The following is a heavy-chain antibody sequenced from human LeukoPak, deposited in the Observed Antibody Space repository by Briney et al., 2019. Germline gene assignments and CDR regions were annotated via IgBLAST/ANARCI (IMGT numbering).Heavy chain of an antibody. D-gene: IGHD6-13*01. CDR2: ISSSGSNT. Sequence: PGGSLRLSCAASGFTVSSNYMSWVRQAPGKGPEWVSVISSSGSNTNYADSVRGRFTVSRDNAKNSLSLQMNRLRPEDSAVYYCARADSSSWFDYWGQGTLVTVSS. V-gene: IGHV3-11*05. CDR1: GFTVSSNY. CDR3: ARADSSSWFDY. J-gene: IGHJ4*02.